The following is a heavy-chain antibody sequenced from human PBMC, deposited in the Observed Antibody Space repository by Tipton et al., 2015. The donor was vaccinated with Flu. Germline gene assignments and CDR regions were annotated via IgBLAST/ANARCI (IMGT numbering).Heavy chain of an antibody. CDR2: INTDEITT. CDR1: GFTFSNNW. J-gene: IGHJ4*02. D-gene: IGHD6-19*01. Sequence: SLRLSCAASGFTFSNNWMQWVRKAPRQGLEWVSRINTDEITTSYADSVKGRFTISRDNAKNALYLQMDSLNVEDTGVYYCAAGWPNLDYWGQGTLVTVSS. V-gene: IGHV3-74*01. CDR3: AAGWPNLDY.